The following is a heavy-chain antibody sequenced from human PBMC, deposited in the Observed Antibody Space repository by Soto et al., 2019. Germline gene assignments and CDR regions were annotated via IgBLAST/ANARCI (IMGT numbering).Heavy chain of an antibody. CDR1: GFTFSSYG. CDR2: IWYDGSNK. CDR3: ARDSYYDSSARPRFDY. D-gene: IGHD3-22*01. V-gene: IGHV3-33*01. Sequence: VGSLRLSCAASGFTFSSYGMHWVRQAPGKGLEWVAVIWYDGSNKYYADSVKGRFTISRDNSKNTLYLQMNSLRAEDTAVYYCARDSYYDSSARPRFDYWGQGTLVTVSS. J-gene: IGHJ4*02.